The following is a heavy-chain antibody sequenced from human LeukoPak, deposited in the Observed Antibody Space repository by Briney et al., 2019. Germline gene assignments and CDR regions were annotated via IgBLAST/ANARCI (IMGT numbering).Heavy chain of an antibody. CDR3: EKYHLWCYGYYFDY. D-gene: IGHD4/OR15-4a*01. CDR2: ISFDGSDK. CDR1: LFTFRKWG. J-gene: IGHJ4*02. V-gene: IGHV3-30*18. Sequence: PGGSLRLSFPSCLFTFRKWGLHAVRQAPGKGLEWVAVISFDGSDKYYADSVKGRFTISRDNSKNTLYLQMNSLRAEDTAVYYCEKYHLWCYGYYFDYWGQGTLVTVSS.